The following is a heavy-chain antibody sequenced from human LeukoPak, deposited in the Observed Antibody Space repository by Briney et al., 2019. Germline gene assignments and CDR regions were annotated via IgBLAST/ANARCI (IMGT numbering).Heavy chain of an antibody. Sequence: GGSLRLPCAASGFTFSSYWMSWVRQAPGKGLEWVANIKQDGSEKYYVDSVKGRFTISRDNAKNSLYLQMNSLRAEDTAVYYCARGPSYGTFDYWGQGTLVTVSS. V-gene: IGHV3-7*01. CDR1: GFTFSSYW. J-gene: IGHJ4*02. CDR3: ARGPSYGTFDY. D-gene: IGHD3-16*01. CDR2: IKQDGSEK.